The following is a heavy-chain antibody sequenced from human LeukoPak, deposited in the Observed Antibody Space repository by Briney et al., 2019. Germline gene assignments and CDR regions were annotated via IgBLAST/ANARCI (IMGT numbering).Heavy chain of an antibody. V-gene: IGHV4-4*02. CDR2: IYHSGST. J-gene: IGHJ6*02. Sequence: SETLSLTCAVSGGSISSSNWWSWVRQPPGKGLEWIGEIYHSGSTNYNPSLKSRVTISVDKSKNQFSLKLSSVTAADTAVYYCASTGEVTRPYYYYYYYGMDVWGQGTTVTVSS. CDR3: ASTGEVTRPYYYYYYYGMDV. D-gene: IGHD2-21*02. CDR1: GGSISSSNW.